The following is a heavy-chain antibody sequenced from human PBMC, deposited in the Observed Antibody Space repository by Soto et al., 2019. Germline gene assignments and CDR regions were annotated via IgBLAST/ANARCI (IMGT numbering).Heavy chain of an antibody. J-gene: IGHJ6*02. D-gene: IGHD3-3*01. CDR2: ISYDGSNK. Sequence: QVQLVESGGGVVQPGRSLRLSCAASGFTFSSYAMHWVRQAPGKGLEWVAVISYDGSNKYYADSVKGRFTISRDNSKNTLYLQMNSLRAEDTAVYYCARGGDFWSGPGLLYYYYYGMDVWGQGTTVTVSS. CDR1: GFTFSSYA. CDR3: ARGGDFWSGPGLLYYYYYGMDV. V-gene: IGHV3-30-3*01.